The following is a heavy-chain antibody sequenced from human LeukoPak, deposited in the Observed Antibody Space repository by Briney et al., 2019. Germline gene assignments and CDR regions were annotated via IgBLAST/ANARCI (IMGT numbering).Heavy chain of an antibody. V-gene: IGHV3-7*01. CDR3: ARAPVVGRDAFDI. Sequence: GGSLRLSCAASGFTFSSYWMSWVRQAPGKGLEWVANIKQDGSEKYYVDSVKGRFTISRDNAKNSLYLQMNSLRAEDTAVYYCARAPVVGRDAFDIWGQGTMVTVSS. J-gene: IGHJ3*02. CDR1: GFTFSSYW. D-gene: IGHD1-26*01. CDR2: IKQDGSEK.